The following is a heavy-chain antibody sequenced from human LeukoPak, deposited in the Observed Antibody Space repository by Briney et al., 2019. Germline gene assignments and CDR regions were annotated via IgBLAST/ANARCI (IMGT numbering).Heavy chain of an antibody. J-gene: IGHJ5*02. CDR3: GKGRERDYNCLDR. CDR2: IRHDGNNK. CDR1: GFTFSNYG. D-gene: IGHD5-24*01. V-gene: IGHV3-30*02. Sequence: PGGSLRLSCAASGFTFSNYGMHWVRQAPGKGLEWVAFIRHDGNNKYYADSVKGRFTISRDTSKNTLDLQMNSLRAEDTAVYYCGKGRERDYNCLDRWGQGILVTVSS.